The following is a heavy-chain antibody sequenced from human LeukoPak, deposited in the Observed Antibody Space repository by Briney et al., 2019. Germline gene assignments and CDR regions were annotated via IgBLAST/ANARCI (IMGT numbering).Heavy chain of an antibody. CDR2: IKSKTDGGTT. V-gene: IGHV3-15*01. D-gene: IGHD3-10*01. J-gene: IGHJ6*03. CDR1: GFTFSNAW. Sequence: GSLRLSCAASGFTFSNAWMSWVRQAPGKGLEWVGRIKSKTDGGTTDYAAPVKGRFTISRDNAKNSLYLQMNSLRAEDTALYYYARVSYYGSGRVYYYYMDVWGKGTTVTVSS. CDR3: ARVSYYGSGRVYYYYMDV.